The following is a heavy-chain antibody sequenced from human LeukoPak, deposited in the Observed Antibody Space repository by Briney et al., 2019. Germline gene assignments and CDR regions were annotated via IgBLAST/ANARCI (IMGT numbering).Heavy chain of an antibody. V-gene: IGHV4-39*01. CDR1: GGSISSSSYY. J-gene: IGHJ4*02. CDR3: ARQVGGGRWYFDY. CDR2: IYYSGTT. Sequence: SDTLSLTYTVSGGSISSSSYYWGWIHQPPGKGLEWIGSIYYSGTTYYNPSLKSRVTISLDASKNQFSLKLNSVTAADTAVYYCARQVGGGRWYFDYWGQGTLVTVSS. D-gene: IGHD6-19*01.